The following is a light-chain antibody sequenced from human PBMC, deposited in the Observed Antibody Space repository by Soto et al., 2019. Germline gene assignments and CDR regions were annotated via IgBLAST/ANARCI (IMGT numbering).Light chain of an antibody. Sequence: EIVMTQSPATLSVSPGERATLSCRASQSVINNLAWYQQKPGQAPRRLIDAVSTRPTGIPASFSGSGSGTEFTLTISSLQSEDFAVYYCRQGDNWPWTFGQGTKVEIK. J-gene: IGKJ1*01. CDR1: QSVINN. CDR3: RQGDNWPWT. V-gene: IGKV3D-15*01. CDR2: AVS.